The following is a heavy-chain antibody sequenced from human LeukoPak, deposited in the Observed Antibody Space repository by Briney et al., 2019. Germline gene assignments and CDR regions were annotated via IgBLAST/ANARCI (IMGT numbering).Heavy chain of an antibody. CDR3: ARSGGHAAFDI. V-gene: IGHV4-61*02. D-gene: IGHD2-15*01. Sequence: SETLSLTCTVSGGSISRGSYFWSWFRQPAGKGLEWIGRIYTSGSTNYNPSLKSRVTISLDTSKKQFSLKLISVTAADTAVYYCARSGGHAAFDIWGQGTMVTVSS. CDR2: IYTSGST. J-gene: IGHJ3*02. CDR1: GGSISRGSYF.